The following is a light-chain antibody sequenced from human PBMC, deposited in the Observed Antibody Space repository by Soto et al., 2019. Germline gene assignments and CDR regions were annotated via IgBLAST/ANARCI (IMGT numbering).Light chain of an antibody. Sequence: QSALTQPASVSGSPGQSITISCTGTSSDVGGYKYVSWYQQYPGKAPKLMIYDVSNRPSGVSNRFSGSKSGNTASLTISGLQAEDEADYYCSSYTSSSLYVLGTGTKLTVL. V-gene: IGLV2-14*01. CDR3: SSYTSSSLYV. CDR2: DVS. CDR1: SSDVGGYKY. J-gene: IGLJ1*01.